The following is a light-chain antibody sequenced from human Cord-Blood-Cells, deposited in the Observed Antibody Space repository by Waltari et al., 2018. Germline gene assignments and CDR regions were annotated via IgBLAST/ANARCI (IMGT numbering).Light chain of an antibody. J-gene: IGLJ3*02. CDR3: CSYAGSYTFEV. CDR2: DVS. CDR1: SSDVGGYNY. V-gene: IGLV2-11*01. Sequence: QSALTQPRSVSGSPGQSVTISCTGTSSDVGGYNYVSWYQQHPGKAHKLMIYDVSKRPSGVPDRFSGSKSGNTASLTISGLQAEDEADYYYCSYAGSYTFEVFGGGTKLTVL.